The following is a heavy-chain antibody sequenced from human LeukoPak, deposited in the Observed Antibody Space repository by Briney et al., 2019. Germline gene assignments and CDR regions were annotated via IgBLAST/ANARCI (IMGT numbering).Heavy chain of an antibody. CDR2: ISGSGGST. J-gene: IGHJ4*02. Sequence: GGSLRLSCAASGFTFSSYSMSWVRQAPGKGLEWVSAISGSGGSTYYADSVKGRFTISRDNSKNTLYLQMNSLRAEDTAVYYCAKGGYDSSGYYFLLLNYFDYWGQGTLVTVSS. D-gene: IGHD3-22*01. CDR1: GFTFSSYS. V-gene: IGHV3-23*01. CDR3: AKGGYDSSGYYFLLLNYFDY.